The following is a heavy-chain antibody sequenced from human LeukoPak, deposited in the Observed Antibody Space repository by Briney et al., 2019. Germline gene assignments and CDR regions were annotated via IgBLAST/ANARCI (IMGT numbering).Heavy chain of an antibody. CDR2: MCSFSTYL. D-gene: IGHD4-17*01. J-gene: IGHJ4*02. Sequence: PGGSLRLSCAASGFTFGSYSMNWVRQAPGKGLEWVSAMCSFSTYLYYADSVKGRFTISRDNAENSSYLQMNSLRAEDTAVYYCARSRTTVTKDTLDYWGQGTLVTVSS. V-gene: IGHV3-21*01. CDR1: GFTFGSYS. CDR3: ARSRTTVTKDTLDY.